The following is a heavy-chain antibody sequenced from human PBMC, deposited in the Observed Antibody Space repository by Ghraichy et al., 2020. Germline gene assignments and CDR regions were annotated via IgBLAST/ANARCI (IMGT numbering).Heavy chain of an antibody. D-gene: IGHD1-26*01. CDR3: ARGSGSYPYYFDY. CDR1: GFTFSSYS. V-gene: IGHV3-21*01. Sequence: LSLTCAASGFTFSSYSMNWVRQAPGKGLEWVSSISSSSYIYYADSVKGRFTISRDNAKNSLYLQMNSLRAEDTAVYYCARGSGSYPYYFDYWGQGTLVTVSS. CDR2: ISSSSYI. J-gene: IGHJ4*02.